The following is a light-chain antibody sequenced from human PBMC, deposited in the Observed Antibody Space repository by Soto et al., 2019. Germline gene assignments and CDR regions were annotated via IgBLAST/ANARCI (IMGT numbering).Light chain of an antibody. Sequence: EIVLTQSPATLSLSPGERAALSCRASQGVGRFLAWYQQKPGQAPRLLIYDASNRATGIPARFSGSGSETEFTLAIDNLEPEDFAVYYCQQRGGWPLTFGGGTKVEFK. CDR1: QGVGRF. J-gene: IGKJ4*01. CDR3: QQRGGWPLT. V-gene: IGKV3-11*01. CDR2: DAS.